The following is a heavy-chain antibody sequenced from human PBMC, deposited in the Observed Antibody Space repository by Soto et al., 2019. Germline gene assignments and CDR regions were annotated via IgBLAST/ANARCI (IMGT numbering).Heavy chain of an antibody. V-gene: IGHV3-33*01. CDR3: ARALDRYGGYIGYLDY. Sequence: GGSLRLSCAASGFAFSIYGFHWVRHAPGKGLEWLTFVWYNGTEKYYADSVKGRFTVSRDNSKSTLYLDINSLRAEDTAMYYCARALDRYGGYIGYLDYRGQGTLVTVSS. D-gene: IGHD5-18*01. J-gene: IGHJ4*02. CDR2: VWYNGTEK. CDR1: GFAFSIYG.